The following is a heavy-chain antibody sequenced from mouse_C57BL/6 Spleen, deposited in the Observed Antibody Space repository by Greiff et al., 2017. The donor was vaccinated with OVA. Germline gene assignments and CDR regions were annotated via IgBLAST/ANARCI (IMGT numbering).Heavy chain of an antibody. J-gene: IGHJ4*01. V-gene: IGHV5-6*01. Sequence: EVKLVESGGDLVKPGGSLKLSCAASGFTFSSYGMSWVRQTPDKRLEWVATISSGGSYTYYPDSVKGRFTISRDNAKNTLYLQMSSLKSEDTAMYYCARHEDSSLYGAMDYWGQGTSVTVSS. CDR1: GFTFSSYG. CDR3: ARHEDSSLYGAMDY. CDR2: ISSGGSYT. D-gene: IGHD3-2*02.